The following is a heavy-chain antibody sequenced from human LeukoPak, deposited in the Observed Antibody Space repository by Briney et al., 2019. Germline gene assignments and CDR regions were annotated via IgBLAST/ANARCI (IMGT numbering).Heavy chain of an antibody. J-gene: IGHJ6*03. CDR3: AAEPSNGPYYYYMDV. V-gene: IGHV4-39*07. Sequence: SETLSLTCTVSGGSISSSSYYWGWIRQPPGKGLEWIGSIYYSGSTYYNPSLKSRVTISVDTSKNQFSLKLSSVTAADTAVYYCAAEPSNGPYYYYMDVWGKGTTVTVSS. CDR1: GGSISSSSYY. D-gene: IGHD2-8*01. CDR2: IYYSGST.